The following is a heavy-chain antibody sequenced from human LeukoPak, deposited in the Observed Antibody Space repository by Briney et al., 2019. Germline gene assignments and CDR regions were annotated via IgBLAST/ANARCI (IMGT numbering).Heavy chain of an antibody. CDR3: TDYGDSFDI. CDR1: GFTFSSYI. V-gene: IGHV3-21*01. D-gene: IGHD4-17*01. CDR2: ISSSSSYI. Sequence: GGSLRLSCAASGFTFSSYIMNWVRQAPXXXXEWVSSISSSSSYIYYADSVKGRFTISRDNAKNPLYLQMNSLRAEDTAVYYCTDYGDSFDIWGQGTMVTVSS. J-gene: IGHJ3*02.